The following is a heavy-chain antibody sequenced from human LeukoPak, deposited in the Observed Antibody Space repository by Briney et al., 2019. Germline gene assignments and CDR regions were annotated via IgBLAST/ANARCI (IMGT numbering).Heavy chain of an antibody. Sequence: GESLKISCKGSGYSFTTYWIGWVRQMPGKGLEWIGIIFPGDSETRYSPSFQGQVTISADKSISTAYLQWSSLKASDTAMYYCARRDPNWNYYFDYWGQGTLVTVSS. D-gene: IGHD1-7*01. CDR1: GYSFTTYW. CDR3: ARRDPNWNYYFDY. J-gene: IGHJ4*02. CDR2: IFPGDSET. V-gene: IGHV5-51*01.